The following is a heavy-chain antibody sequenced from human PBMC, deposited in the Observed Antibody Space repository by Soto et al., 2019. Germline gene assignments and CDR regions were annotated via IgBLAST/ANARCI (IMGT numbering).Heavy chain of an antibody. CDR2: IIPIFGAT. CDR1: GGTFSNYN. Sequence: QVQLVQSGAEVKKPGSSVKISCKASGGTFSNYNFNWVRQAPGEGPEWVGTIIPIFGATNYAQKFQGRVTITAVDSTSTAYLELNSLRSEDTALYYCAKWGGVIRTPTFVAPFDFWGQGTLIIVSA. CDR3: AKWGGVIRTPTFVAPFDF. D-gene: IGHD3-16*01. J-gene: IGHJ4*02. V-gene: IGHV1-69*18.